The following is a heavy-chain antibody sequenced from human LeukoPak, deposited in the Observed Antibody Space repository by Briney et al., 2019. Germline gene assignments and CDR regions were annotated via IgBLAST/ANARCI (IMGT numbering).Heavy chain of an antibody. D-gene: IGHD3-16*01. Sequence: SETLSLTCTVSGGSISSYYWSWIRQPPGKGREWIGYIYHSGSTNYNPSLKSRVTISVDTSKNQFSLNLTSVTAADTAVYYCARHVGEAHFDYWGQGTLVTVSS. CDR3: ARHVGEAHFDY. CDR1: GGSISSYY. J-gene: IGHJ4*02. CDR2: IYHSGST. V-gene: IGHV4-59*08.